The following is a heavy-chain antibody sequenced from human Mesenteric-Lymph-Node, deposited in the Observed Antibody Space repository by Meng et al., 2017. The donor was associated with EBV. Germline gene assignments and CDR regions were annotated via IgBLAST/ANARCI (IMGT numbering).Heavy chain of an antibody. V-gene: IGHV4-4*02. CDR1: GASISSSNW. D-gene: IGHD3-10*01. CDR3: AVLGKVVIGSD. J-gene: IGHJ1*01. Sequence: VPLRGSGPGLAKPSGTLSLTCAVSGASISSSNWWTWVRQAPGKGLEWIGEVRHTGITNYNPSLKSRVSMSVDKSQNQFSLKLTSMTAADTAVYHCAVLGKVVIGSDWGQGTLVTVSS. CDR2: VRHTGIT.